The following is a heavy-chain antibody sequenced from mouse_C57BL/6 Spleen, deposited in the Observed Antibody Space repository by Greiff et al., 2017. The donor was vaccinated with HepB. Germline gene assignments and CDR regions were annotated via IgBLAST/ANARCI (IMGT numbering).Heavy chain of an antibody. CDR3: TVDYYGSRGY. CDR1: GFTFSNYW. D-gene: IGHD1-1*01. Sequence: DVMLVESGGGLVQPGGSMKLSCVASGFTFSNYWMNWVRQSPEKGLEWVAQIRLKSDNYATHYAESVKGRFTISRDDSKSSVYLQMNNLRAEDTGIYYCTVDYYGSRGYWGQGTTLTVSS. CDR2: IRLKSDNYAT. J-gene: IGHJ2*01. V-gene: IGHV6-3*01.